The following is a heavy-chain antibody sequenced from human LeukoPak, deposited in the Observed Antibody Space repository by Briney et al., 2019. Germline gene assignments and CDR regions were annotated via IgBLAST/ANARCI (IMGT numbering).Heavy chain of an antibody. CDR1: GYTFTSYY. Sequence: GASVKVSCKASGYTFTSYYMHWVRQAPGQGLEWMGIINPSGGSTSYAQKFQGRVTMTRDMSTSTVYMELSSLRSEDTAVYYCARAAPNITIFGGRQNTKFGYWGQGTLVTVSS. D-gene: IGHD3-3*01. J-gene: IGHJ4*02. V-gene: IGHV1-46*01. CDR2: INPSGGST. CDR3: ARAAPNITIFGGRQNTKFGY.